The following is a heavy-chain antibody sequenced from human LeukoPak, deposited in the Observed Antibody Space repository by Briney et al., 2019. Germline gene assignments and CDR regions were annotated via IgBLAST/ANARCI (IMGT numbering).Heavy chain of an antibody. CDR2: IHDGDGT. V-gene: IGHV3-53*01. CDR3: ARLATSTGSYVDY. Sequence: PGGSLRLSCAASGFTFSAYSMTWVRQAPGKGLEWLSVIHDGDGTYYADSVKARFTISRDNSKNTLYFQMNSLRAEDTAVYYCARLATSTGSYVDYWGQGTLVTVSS. D-gene: IGHD1-26*01. CDR1: GFTFSAYS. J-gene: IGHJ4*02.